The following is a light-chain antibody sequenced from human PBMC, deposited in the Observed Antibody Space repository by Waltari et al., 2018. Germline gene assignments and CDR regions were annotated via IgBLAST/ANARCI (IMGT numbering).Light chain of an antibody. Sequence: SYELTQPPSVSVSPGPTASIPCSGDTLGDKYACWYQQKPGQSPVLVIYQDRKRPSGIPERFSGSNSGNTATLTISGTQAMDEADYYCQAWDSSTHVVFGGGTKLTVL. CDR3: QAWDSSTHVV. J-gene: IGLJ2*01. V-gene: IGLV3-1*01. CDR1: TLGDKY. CDR2: QDR.